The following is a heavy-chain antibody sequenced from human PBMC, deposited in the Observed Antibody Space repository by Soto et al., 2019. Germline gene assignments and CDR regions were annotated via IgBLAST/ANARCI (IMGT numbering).Heavy chain of an antibody. J-gene: IGHJ6*02. CDR1: GYTFTGYY. V-gene: IGHV1-69*13. CDR2: IIPIFGTA. Sequence: SVKVSCKASGYTFTGYYMHWVRQAPGQGLEWMGGIIPIFGTANYAQKFQGRVTITADESTSTAYMELSSLRSEDTAVYYCARYCSGCSCNDYYYYGMDVWGQGTTVTVSS. CDR3: ARYCSGCSCNDYYYYGMDV. D-gene: IGHD2-15*01.